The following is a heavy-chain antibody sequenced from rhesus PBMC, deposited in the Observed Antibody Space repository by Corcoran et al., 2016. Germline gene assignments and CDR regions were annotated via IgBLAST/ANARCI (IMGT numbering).Heavy chain of an antibody. CDR1: GGSLSSNS. D-gene: IGHD3S6*01. Sequence: QVQLQESGPGLVKPSETLSLTCAVSGGSLSSNSWCWLRHPPGKGLDWFGGIYGSRGSTSYNPSLTSRVTISKDTSKNQFSLKLSSVTAADTAVYYCAMSHYEDDYGDYYTRELDVWGRGVLVTVSS. V-gene: IGHV4-147*01. CDR2: IYGSRGST. J-gene: IGHJ5-2*02. CDR3: AMSHYEDDYGDYYTRELDV.